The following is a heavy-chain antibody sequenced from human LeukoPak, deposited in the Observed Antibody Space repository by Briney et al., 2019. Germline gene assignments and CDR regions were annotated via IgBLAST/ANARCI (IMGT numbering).Heavy chain of an antibody. CDR3: AREPQFGGP. CDR2: ISYSVSTK. CDR1: GFNFSDYY. Sequence: GGSLRLSCAASGFNFSDYYMSWIRQAPGKGLEWVSYISYSVSTKYYADSVKGRFTISRDNTKNSLYLQMNSLRAEDTAVYYCAREPQFGGPWGQGTLVTVSS. J-gene: IGHJ5*02. V-gene: IGHV3-11*04. D-gene: IGHD3-10*01.